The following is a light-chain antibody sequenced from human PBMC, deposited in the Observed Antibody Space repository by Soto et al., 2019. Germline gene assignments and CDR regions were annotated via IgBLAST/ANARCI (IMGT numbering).Light chain of an antibody. Sequence: QSALTQSASVSGSPGQSITISCTGTSSDLGSYPYVSWYQQHPGKAPKLMIYDVNNRRSRVSTRFSGSKSGNTASLTISGLQAEDEADYYCSSYTTSSTVVFGGGTQLTVL. V-gene: IGLV2-14*03. CDR3: SSYTTSSTVV. CDR2: DVN. J-gene: IGLJ2*01. CDR1: SSDLGSYPY.